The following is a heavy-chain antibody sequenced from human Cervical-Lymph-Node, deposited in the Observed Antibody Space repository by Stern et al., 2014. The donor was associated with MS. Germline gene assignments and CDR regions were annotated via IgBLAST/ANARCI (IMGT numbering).Heavy chain of an antibody. V-gene: IGHV4-61*02. CDR1: DGFLISTNYY. CDR3: ARRFEGRELWSRPPDFDI. Sequence: VQLHESGPGLGKPSQTLSLTCTVSDGFLISTNYYSNSIRQPAGQGQVWVGRIYTSGSTDYSPSLKCRLPIPLDTSKNHSPLTWRFVTAADTAVYYCARRFEGRELWSRPPDFDIWGQGAMVTVSS. J-gene: IGHJ3*02. D-gene: IGHD3-16*01. CDR2: IYTSGST.